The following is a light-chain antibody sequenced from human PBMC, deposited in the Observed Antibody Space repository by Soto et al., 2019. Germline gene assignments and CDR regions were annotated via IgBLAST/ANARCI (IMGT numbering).Light chain of an antibody. CDR1: QSVSSY. CDR3: QQRSNWPPLT. J-gene: IGKJ4*01. V-gene: IGKV3-11*01. Sequence: EIVLTQSPATLSLSPGERATLSCRASQSVSSYLAWYQQKPGQAPRLLIYDASNRATGIPARFSGSGSGTDLTLTISSLEPEDFAVYYCQQRSNWPPLTFGGGTKVDI. CDR2: DAS.